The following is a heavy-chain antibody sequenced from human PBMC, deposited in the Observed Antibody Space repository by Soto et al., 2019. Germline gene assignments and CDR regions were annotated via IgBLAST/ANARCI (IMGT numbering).Heavy chain of an antibody. CDR3: ARGRYSSSSAGGYFDY. Sequence: QVQLVESGGGVVQPGRSLRLSCAASGFTFSSYGMHWVRQAPGKGLEWVAVIWYDGSNKYYADSVKGRFTISRDNSKNTLYLQMNSLRAEDTAVYDCARGRYSSSSAGGYFDYWGQGTLVTVSS. CDR1: GFTFSSYG. V-gene: IGHV3-33*01. D-gene: IGHD6-6*01. CDR2: IWYDGSNK. J-gene: IGHJ4*02.